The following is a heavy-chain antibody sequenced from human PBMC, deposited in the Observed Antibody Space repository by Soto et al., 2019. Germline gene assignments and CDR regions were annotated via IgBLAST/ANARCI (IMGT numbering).Heavy chain of an antibody. CDR2: ISAYDGNT. J-gene: IGHJ6*02. CDR3: ARGGYYDSSGSRNYYYYGMNV. V-gene: IGHV1-18*04. D-gene: IGHD3-22*01. Sequence: QAQLVQSGAEVKKPGASVKVSCKASGYTFTSYGINWVRQAPGQGLEWLGWISAYDGNTKCAQSVQGRVSXTXXXSXXTAYMELRSLRSDDTAMYYCARGGYYDSSGSRNYYYYGMNVWGQGTTVSVSS. CDR1: GYTFTSYG.